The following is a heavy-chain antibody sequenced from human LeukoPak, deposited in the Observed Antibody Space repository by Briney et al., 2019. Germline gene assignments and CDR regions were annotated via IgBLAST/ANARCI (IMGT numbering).Heavy chain of an antibody. CDR1: GFSFSTYS. CDR3: ARDRDWSFDY. D-gene: IGHD3-9*01. Sequence: PGGSLRLSCAASGFSFSTYSMNWVRQAPGKGLEWVSNIRGSNSAMNYADSVRGRFAISRDNAKNSLYLEMSSLRAEDTAVYYCARDRDWSFDYWGQGTLVTVSS. CDR2: IRGSNSAM. V-gene: IGHV3-48*04. J-gene: IGHJ4*02.